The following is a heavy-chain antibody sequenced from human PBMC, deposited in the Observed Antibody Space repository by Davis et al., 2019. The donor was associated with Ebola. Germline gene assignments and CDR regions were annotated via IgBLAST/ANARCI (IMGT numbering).Heavy chain of an antibody. V-gene: IGHV3-33*08. CDR2: IWYDGSNK. D-gene: IGHD4-11*01. Sequence: PGGSLRLSCAASGFTFSSYGMHWVRQAPGKGLEWVAVIWYDGSNKYYADSVKGRFTISRDNSKNTLYLQMNSLRAEDTAVYYCATQLQRGSYYGMDVWGQGTTVIVSS. J-gene: IGHJ6*02. CDR1: GFTFSSYG. CDR3: ATQLQRGSYYGMDV.